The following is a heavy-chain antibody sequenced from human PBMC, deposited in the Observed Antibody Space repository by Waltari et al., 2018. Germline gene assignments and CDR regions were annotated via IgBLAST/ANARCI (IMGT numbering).Heavy chain of an antibody. CDR1: GGSISSGSYY. Sequence: QLQLQESGPGLVKPSETLSLTCTVSGGSISSGSYYWGWIRQPPGKGLDALWYISYSVTTYYNLSLKSRVTMSVDTSRDQYSLSLRSVAAADTAVYYCARYYGNGEGWLDPWGQGTLVTVSS. V-gene: IGHV4-39*07. CDR2: ISYSVTT. J-gene: IGHJ5*02. CDR3: ARYYGNGEGWLDP. D-gene: IGHD3-3*01.